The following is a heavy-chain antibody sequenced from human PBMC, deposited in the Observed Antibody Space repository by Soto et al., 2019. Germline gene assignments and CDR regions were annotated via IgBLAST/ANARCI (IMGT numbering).Heavy chain of an antibody. CDR3: ARGFNYGDYHDAFDI. CDR1: GFTVSSNY. V-gene: IGHV3-53*01. D-gene: IGHD4-17*01. Sequence: GGSLRLSCAASGFTVSSNYMSWVRQAPGKGLEWVSVIYSGGSTYYADSVKGRFTISRDNSKNTLYLQMNSLRAEDTAVYYCARGFNYGDYHDAFDIWGQGTMVTVSS. J-gene: IGHJ3*02. CDR2: IYSGGST.